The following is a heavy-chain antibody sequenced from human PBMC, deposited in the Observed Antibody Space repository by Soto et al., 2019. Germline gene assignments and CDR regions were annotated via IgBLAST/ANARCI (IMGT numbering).Heavy chain of an antibody. CDR3: ARQGFYSSTSRYTVDY. D-gene: IGHD2-2*02. CDR2: IYPGDSNT. J-gene: IGHJ4*02. CDR1: GYSFTNYW. V-gene: IGHV5-51*01. Sequence: PGESLKISCKGSGYSFTNYWIGWVRQMPGKGLEWMGIIYPGDSNTSYSPSFQGQVTISADKSISTAYLQWSSLKASDTAMYYYARQGFYSSTSRYTVDYWGQGTRVTVSS.